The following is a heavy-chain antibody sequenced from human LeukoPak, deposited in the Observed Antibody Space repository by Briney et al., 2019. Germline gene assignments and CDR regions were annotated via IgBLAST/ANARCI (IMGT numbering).Heavy chain of an antibody. J-gene: IGHJ4*02. CDR1: GFTLSGFA. D-gene: IGHD6-19*01. CDR3: ARALVAVAGNALSGY. V-gene: IGHV3-30-3*01. Sequence: GGSLRLSCAASGFTLSGFAMHWVRRAPGKGRGGGAVISYDGSNKYYADSVKGRFTISRDNSKNTLYLQMNSLRAEDTAVYYCARALVAVAGNALSGYWGQGTLVTVSS. CDR2: ISYDGSNK.